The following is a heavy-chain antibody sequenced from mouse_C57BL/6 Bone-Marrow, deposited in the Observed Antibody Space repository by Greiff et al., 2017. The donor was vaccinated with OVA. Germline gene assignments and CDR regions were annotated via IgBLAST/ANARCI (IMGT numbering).Heavy chain of an antibody. CDR3: ATVATVPGGLDV. V-gene: IGHV14-4*01. CDR1: GFNIKDDY. Sequence: VQLQQSGAELVRPGASVKLSCTASGFNIKDDYMHWVKQRPEQGLEWIGWIDPENGDTEYASKFQGKATITAATSANTAYLQLSSLTSEDTAVYYGATVATVPGGLDVWGTGTPVTVSS. CDR2: IDPENGDT. J-gene: IGHJ1*03. D-gene: IGHD1-1*01.